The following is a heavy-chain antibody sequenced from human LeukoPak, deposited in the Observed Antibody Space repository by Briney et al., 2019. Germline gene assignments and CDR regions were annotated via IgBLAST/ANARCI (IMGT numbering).Heavy chain of an antibody. CDR3: ASATAPTYYYDSSGYVHFDY. Sequence: PSETLSLTCTVSGGSISGYYWSWIRQPPGKGLEYIGFIYYSGSTNYNPSLKSRVTISVDTSKNQFSLKLSSVTAADTAVYYCASATAPTYYYDSSGYVHFDYWGQGTLVTVSS. J-gene: IGHJ4*02. V-gene: IGHV4-59*01. CDR1: GGSISGYY. CDR2: IYYSGST. D-gene: IGHD3-22*01.